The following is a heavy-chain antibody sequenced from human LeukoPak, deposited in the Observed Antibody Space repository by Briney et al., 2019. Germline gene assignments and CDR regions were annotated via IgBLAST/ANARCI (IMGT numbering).Heavy chain of an antibody. Sequence: SETLSLTCTVSGGSISSSSYYWGWIRQPPGKGLEWIGSIYYSGSTYYNPSLKSRVTISVDTSKNQFSLKLSSVTAADTAVYYCAGTLFGELLLWYFWGQGTLVTVSS. CDR3: AGTLFGELLLWYF. V-gene: IGHV4-39*01. CDR1: GGSISSSSYY. D-gene: IGHD3-10*02. CDR2: IYYSGST. J-gene: IGHJ4*02.